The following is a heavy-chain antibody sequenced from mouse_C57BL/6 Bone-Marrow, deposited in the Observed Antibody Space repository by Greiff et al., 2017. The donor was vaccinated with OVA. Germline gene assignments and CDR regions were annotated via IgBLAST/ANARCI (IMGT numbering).Heavy chain of an antibody. CDR1: GYTFTDYN. CDR3: ARLDWDEDAMDY. V-gene: IGHV1-18*01. D-gene: IGHD4-1*01. CDR2: INPNNGGT. J-gene: IGHJ4*01. Sequence: DVQLQESGPELVKPGASVKIPCKASGYTFTDYNMDWVKQSHGKSLEWIGDINPNNGGTIYNQKFKGKATLTVDKSSSTAYMELRSLTSEDTAVYYCARLDWDEDAMDYWGQGTSVTVSS.